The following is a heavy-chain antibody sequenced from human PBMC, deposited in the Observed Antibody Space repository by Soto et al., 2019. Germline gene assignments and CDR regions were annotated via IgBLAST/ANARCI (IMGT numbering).Heavy chain of an antibody. CDR3: ARGYSGYGPLGIFDY. CDR2: IIPIFGTA. Sequence: QVQLVQSGAEVKKPGSCVKVSCKASGGSFSSYAISWVRQAPGQGPEWMGGIIPIFGTANYAQKFQGRVTITADESTSTAYMELSSMRSEDTAVYYCARGYSGYGPLGIFDYWGQGTLVTVSS. V-gene: IGHV1-69*01. J-gene: IGHJ4*02. D-gene: IGHD5-12*01. CDR1: GGSFSSYA.